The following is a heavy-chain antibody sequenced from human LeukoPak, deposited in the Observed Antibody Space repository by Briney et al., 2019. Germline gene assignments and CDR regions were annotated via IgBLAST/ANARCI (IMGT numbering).Heavy chain of an antibody. CDR2: IGGSGDST. CDR3: AKDRTKFPFDY. Sequence: PGGSLRLSCAASGFTFSSYAMSWVRQAPGKGLEWVSSIGGSGDSTYYADSVKGRFTISRDNSKNTLYLQMNSLRAEDTAVYYCAKDRTKFPFDYWGQGTLVTVSS. CDR1: GFTFSSYA. J-gene: IGHJ4*02. V-gene: IGHV3-23*01.